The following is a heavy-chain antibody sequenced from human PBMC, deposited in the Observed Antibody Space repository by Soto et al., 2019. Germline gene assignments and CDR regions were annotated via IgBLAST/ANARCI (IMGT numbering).Heavy chain of an antibody. CDR2: ISGSGGST. CDR1: GFTFSSYA. V-gene: IGHV3-23*01. CDR3: VKDPDRKYCSSTSCYYFDY. D-gene: IGHD2-2*01. J-gene: IGHJ4*02. Sequence: GGSLRLSCAASGFTFSSYAMSWVRQAPGKGLEWVSAISGSGGSTYYADSVKGRFTISRDNSKNTLYLQMNSLRAEDTAVYYCVKDPDRKYCSSTSCYYFDYWGQGTLVTVSS.